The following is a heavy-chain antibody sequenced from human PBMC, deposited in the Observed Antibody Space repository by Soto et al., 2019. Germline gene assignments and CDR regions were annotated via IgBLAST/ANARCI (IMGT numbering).Heavy chain of an antibody. Sequence: QVQLVQSGAEVKKPGASVKVSCKASGYTFTSYYMHWVRQAPGQGLEWMGIINTSGGSTSYAQKFQGRVTMNRDTSKSTVYMELSSLISEDTAVYYCARDQHQQWLVPGGSYYYYYYGMDVWGQGTTVTVSS. CDR1: GYTFTSYY. D-gene: IGHD6-19*01. CDR3: ARDQHQQWLVPGGSYYYYYYGMDV. J-gene: IGHJ6*02. CDR2: INTSGGST. V-gene: IGHV1-46*01.